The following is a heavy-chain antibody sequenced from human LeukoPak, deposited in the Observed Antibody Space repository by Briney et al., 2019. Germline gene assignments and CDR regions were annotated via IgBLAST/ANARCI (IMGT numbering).Heavy chain of an antibody. CDR3: ARASGATYYYDSSGYYYPDY. Sequence: ASVKVSCKASGYTFTGYYMHWVRQAPGQGLEWMGRINPNSGGTNYAQKFQGRVTMTRDTSISTAYMELSRLRSDDTAVYYCARASGATYYYDSSGYYYPDYWGQGTLVTVSS. CDR1: GYTFTGYY. CDR2: INPNSGGT. J-gene: IGHJ4*02. V-gene: IGHV1-2*06. D-gene: IGHD3-22*01.